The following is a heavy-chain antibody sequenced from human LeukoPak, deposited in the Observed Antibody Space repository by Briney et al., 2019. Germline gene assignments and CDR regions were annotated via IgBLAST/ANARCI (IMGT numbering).Heavy chain of an antibody. J-gene: IGHJ4*02. CDR2: INSDGSTT. D-gene: IGHD3-10*01. CDR1: GFTFSSAW. CDR3: ARDLTGNVLDY. Sequence: GGSLRLSCAASGFTFSSAWMDRVRQAPGKGLVWVSRINSDGSTTSYADSVKGRFTISRDNAKNTLYLQMNSLRAEDTAVYYCARDLTGNVLDYWGQGTLVTISS. V-gene: IGHV3-74*01.